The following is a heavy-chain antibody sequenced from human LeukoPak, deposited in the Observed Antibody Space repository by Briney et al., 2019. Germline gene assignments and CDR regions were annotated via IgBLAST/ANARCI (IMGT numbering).Heavy chain of an antibody. CDR3: ARVNLLRYFDWLRASSSARYYFDY. CDR2: IYYSGST. D-gene: IGHD3-9*01. J-gene: IGHJ4*02. V-gene: IGHV4-59*11. CDR1: GDSLSSHY. Sequence: SETLSLTCTVSGDSLSSHYWSWIRQPPGKGLEWIGYIYYSGSTNYNPSLKSRVTISVDTSKNQFSLKLSSVTAADTAVYYCARVNLLRYFDWLRASSSARYYFDYWGQGTLVTVSS.